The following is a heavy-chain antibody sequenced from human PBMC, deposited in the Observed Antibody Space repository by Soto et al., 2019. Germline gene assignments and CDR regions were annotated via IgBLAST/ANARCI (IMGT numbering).Heavy chain of an antibody. CDR2: ISGSGGST. J-gene: IGHJ3*02. CDR3: AKHIRTGYSPIGGAFDI. V-gene: IGHV3-23*01. CDR1: GFTFSSYA. D-gene: IGHD6-13*01. Sequence: GGSLRLSCAASGFTFSSYAMSWVRQAPGKGLEWVSAISGSGGSTYYADSVKGRFTISRDNSKNTLYLQMNSLRAEDTAVYYCAKHIRTGYSPIGGAFDIWGQGTMVTVSS.